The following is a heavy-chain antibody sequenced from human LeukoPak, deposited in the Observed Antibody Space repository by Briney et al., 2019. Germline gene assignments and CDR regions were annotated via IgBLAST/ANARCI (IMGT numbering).Heavy chain of an antibody. D-gene: IGHD6-13*01. V-gene: IGHV3-7*01. Sequence: GGSLRLSCAASGFTFTTYWMSWVRQAPGKWPEWVANIGQDGGEKYYVDSVKGRFTISRDNAENSLFLQMDSPRGEDTAVYYCAKDPGIAAAGTVGYFDSWGQGILVTVSS. CDR1: GFTFTTYW. CDR3: AKDPGIAAAGTVGYFDS. CDR2: IGQDGGEK. J-gene: IGHJ4*01.